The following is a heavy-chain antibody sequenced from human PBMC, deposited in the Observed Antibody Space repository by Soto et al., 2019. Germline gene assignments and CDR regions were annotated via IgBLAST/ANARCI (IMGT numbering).Heavy chain of an antibody. CDR2: INPSGGST. CDR1: GYTFTSYY. V-gene: IGHV1-46*01. Sequence: QVQLVQTGAEVKKPGASVKVSCKASGYTFTSYYMHWVRQAPGQGLEWMGIINPSGGSTSYAQKFQGRVTMTRDTSTSTVYMELSSLRSEDAAVYFCARECQQLVRPTTTEYYGMDVWGQETTVTVSS. J-gene: IGHJ6*02. D-gene: IGHD6-6*01. CDR3: ARECQQLVRPTTTEYYGMDV.